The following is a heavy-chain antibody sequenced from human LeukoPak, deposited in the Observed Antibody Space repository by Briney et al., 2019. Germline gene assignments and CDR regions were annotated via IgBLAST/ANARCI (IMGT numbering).Heavy chain of an antibody. V-gene: IGHV4-61*01. D-gene: IGHD5-18*01. CDR3: ARIQLWSRGYFDY. CDR1: GGSVSSGSYY. J-gene: IGHJ4*02. CDR2: IYYSGST. Sequence: SETLSLTCTVSGGSVSSGSYYWSWIRQPPGKGLEWIGYIYYSGSTNYNPSLKSRVTISVDTSKNQFSLKLSSVTAADTAVYYCARIQLWSRGYFDYWGQGTLVTVSS.